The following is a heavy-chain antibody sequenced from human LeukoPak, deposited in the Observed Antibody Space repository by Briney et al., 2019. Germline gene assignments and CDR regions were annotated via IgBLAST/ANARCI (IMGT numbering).Heavy chain of an antibody. V-gene: IGHV1-18*01. D-gene: IGHD1-14*01. CDR3: ARGFALPETDFEY. CDR2: IDTDNGNA. J-gene: IGHJ4*02. CDR1: GYNFIGFG. Sequence: ASVKVSCKASGYNFIGFGIDWVRQAPGQGLEWMGWIDTDNGNANYAQRLQGRFSMTIDTPTGTAYMELRRLTSDDTAVYFCARGFALPETDFEYWGQGTLVTVSS.